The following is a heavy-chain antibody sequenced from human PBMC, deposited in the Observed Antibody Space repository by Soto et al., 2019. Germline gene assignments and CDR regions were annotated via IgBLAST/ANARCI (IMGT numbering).Heavy chain of an antibody. CDR2: IYPGDSDT. J-gene: IGHJ3*01. D-gene: IGHD2-21*01. Sequence: GESLKISWTGSGYSFSTYWIAWVRQMPGKGLEWMGIIYPGDSDTRYSPSFQGQATIFVDKSVSTVYLQLSRLRSSDTAIYYCARASRVVATIPFAFDFWGQGTMVTVSS. CDR1: GYSFSTYW. V-gene: IGHV5-51*01. CDR3: ARASRVVATIPFAFDF.